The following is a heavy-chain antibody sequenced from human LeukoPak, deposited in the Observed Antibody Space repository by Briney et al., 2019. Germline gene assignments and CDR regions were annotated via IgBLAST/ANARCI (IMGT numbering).Heavy chain of an antibody. CDR3: ASMSGYSSGPLDY. J-gene: IGHJ4*02. CDR2: IYHSGST. CDR1: GYSISSGYY. Sequence: PSETLSLTCTVSGYSISSGYYWGWIRQPPGKGLEWIGSIYHSGSTYYNPSLKSRVTISVDTSKNQFSLKLSSVTAADTAVYYCASMSGYSSGPLDYWGQGTLVTVSS. D-gene: IGHD6-19*01. V-gene: IGHV4-38-2*02.